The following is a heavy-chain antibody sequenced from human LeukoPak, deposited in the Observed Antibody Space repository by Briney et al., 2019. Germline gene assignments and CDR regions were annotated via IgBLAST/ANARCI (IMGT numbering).Heavy chain of an antibody. CDR2: IKQDGSEK. J-gene: IGHJ6*02. D-gene: IGHD2-21*02. Sequence: GGSLRLSCAASGFTFSSYWMSWVRQAPGKGLEWVANIKQDGSEKYYVDPVKGRFTISRDNAKNSLYLQMNSLSAEDTAVYYCASFWGSRESDWLRDGVDVWGQGTTVTVSS. CDR3: ASFWGSRESDWLRDGVDV. CDR1: GFTFSSYW. V-gene: IGHV3-7*01.